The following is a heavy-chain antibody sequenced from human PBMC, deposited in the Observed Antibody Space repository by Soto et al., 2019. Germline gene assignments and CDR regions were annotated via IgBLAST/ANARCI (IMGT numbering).Heavy chain of an antibody. D-gene: IGHD6-13*01. J-gene: IGHJ5*02. CDR2: IYYSGST. CDR3: ARGYSSSWYDGRFDP. Sequence: SETLSLTCTVSGGSISSGGYYWSWIRQHPGKGLEWIGYIYYSGSTYYNPSLKSRVTISVDTSKNQFSLKLSSVTAADTAVYYCARGYSSSWYDGRFDPWGQGTLVTVSS. V-gene: IGHV4-31*03. CDR1: GGSISSGGYY.